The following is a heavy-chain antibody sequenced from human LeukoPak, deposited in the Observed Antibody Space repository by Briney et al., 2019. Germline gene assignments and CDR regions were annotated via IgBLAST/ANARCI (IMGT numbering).Heavy chain of an antibody. CDR2: ISAYNGNT. Sequence: ASVNVSCKASGYTFTSYGISWVRQAPGQGLEWMGWISAYNGNTNHAQKLQGRVTMTTDTSTSTAYMELRSLRSTDTAVYYCAAYYYDSSGYYTGGFDYWGQGTLVTVSS. D-gene: IGHD3-22*01. V-gene: IGHV1-18*01. J-gene: IGHJ4*02. CDR3: AAYYYDSSGYYTGGFDY. CDR1: GYTFTSYG.